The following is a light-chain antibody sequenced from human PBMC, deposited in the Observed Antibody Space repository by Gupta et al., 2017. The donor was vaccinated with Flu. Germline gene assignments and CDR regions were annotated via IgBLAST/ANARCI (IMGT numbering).Light chain of an antibody. Sequence: SYVLTPPPSVSVAPGPTARITCGGNNIGSKSVHWYQRKPGQAPVLVVYDDSDRPSGIPGRFSGSNSGNTATLTISRVEAGDEADYYCQVWDSSSDHLVFGGGTKLTVL. J-gene: IGLJ2*01. CDR1: NIGSKS. V-gene: IGLV3-21*02. CDR3: QVWDSSSDHLV. CDR2: DDS.